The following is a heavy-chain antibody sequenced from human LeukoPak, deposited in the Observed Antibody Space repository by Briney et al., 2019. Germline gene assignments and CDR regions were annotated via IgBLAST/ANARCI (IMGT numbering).Heavy chain of an antibody. CDR1: GFTFSDYY. V-gene: IGHV3-30*18. J-gene: IGHJ4*02. Sequence: GGNQRVSCAASGFTFSDYYMSWILQDPDRGLQMVATISYDGNNKYYADSVKGRFTISRDNSKNTLYLQMNSLRAEDTAVYYCAKDSSGYSSSWNWGQGTLVTVSS. CDR2: ISYDGNNK. CDR3: AKDSSGYSSSWN. D-gene: IGHD6-13*01.